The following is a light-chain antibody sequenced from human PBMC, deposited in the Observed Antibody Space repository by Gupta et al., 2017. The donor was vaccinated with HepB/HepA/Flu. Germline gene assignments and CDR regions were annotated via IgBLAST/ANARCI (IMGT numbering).Light chain of an antibody. V-gene: IGKV2-28*01. Sequence: DIVMTQSPLSLPVTPGEPAYISCRSNQSLLHSNGNNYLDWYLQKPGQSPQLMIYLGSKRDYGVTDRFSGSGEGRDFTLKSSRGEDEDGGIYYCRQDLPTFTFGPGTXVDIK. J-gene: IGKJ3*01. CDR2: LGS. CDR3: RQDLPTFT. CDR1: QSLLHSNGNNY.